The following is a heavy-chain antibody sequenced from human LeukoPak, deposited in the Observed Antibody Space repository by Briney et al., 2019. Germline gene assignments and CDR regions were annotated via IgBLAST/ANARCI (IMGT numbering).Heavy chain of an antibody. CDR3: ARHPYGGPDY. J-gene: IGHJ4*01. CDR2: IYYTGST. Sequence: PSETLSLTCTVPGGSISSHYWSWIRQPPGKGLEWIGYIYYTGSTNYNPSLKSRVTISLDTSRNQFSLKLTSVTAADTAVYYCARHPYGGPDYWGHGTLVTVSS. V-gene: IGHV4-59*08. CDR1: GGSISSHY. D-gene: IGHD2-21*01.